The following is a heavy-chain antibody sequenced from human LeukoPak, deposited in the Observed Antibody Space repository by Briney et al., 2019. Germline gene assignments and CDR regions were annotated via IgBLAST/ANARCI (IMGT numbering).Heavy chain of an antibody. V-gene: IGHV4-31*03. D-gene: IGHD3-10*01. CDR2: IYYSGST. CDR1: GGSISSGGYY. J-gene: IGHJ4*02. CDR3: ARGGSMAHYFDY. Sequence: PSETLSLTCTVPGGSISSGGYYWSWIRQHPGKGLEWIGYIYYSGSTYYNPSLKSRVTISVDTSKNQFSLKLSSVTAADTAVYYCARGGSMAHYFDYWGQGTLVTVSS.